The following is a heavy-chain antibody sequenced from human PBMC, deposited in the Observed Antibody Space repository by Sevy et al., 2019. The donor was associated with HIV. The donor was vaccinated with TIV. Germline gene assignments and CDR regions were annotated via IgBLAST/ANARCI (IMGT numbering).Heavy chain of an antibody. D-gene: IGHD6-13*01. V-gene: IGHV1-18*01. Sequence: ASLKVSCKASGYTFTSYGISWVRQAPGQGLEWMGWISAYNGNTNYAQKLQGRVTMTTDTSTSTAYMELRSLRSDDTAVYYCARDGYSSSWYPTWYWGQGTLVTVSS. CDR3: ARDGYSSSWYPTWY. J-gene: IGHJ4*02. CDR2: ISAYNGNT. CDR1: GYTFTSYG.